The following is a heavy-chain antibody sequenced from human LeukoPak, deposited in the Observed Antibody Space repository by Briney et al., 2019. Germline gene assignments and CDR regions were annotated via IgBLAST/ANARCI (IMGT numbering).Heavy chain of an antibody. V-gene: IGHV1-8*01. CDR3: ARVEKLATDAFDI. CDR1: GYTFTSYD. J-gene: IGHJ3*02. Sequence: ASVKVSCKASGYTFTSYDINWVRQATGQGLEWMGWMNPNSGNTGYAQKFQGRVTMTRNTSISTAYMELSSLRSEDTAVYYCARVEKLATDAFDIWGQGTMVTDSS. CDR2: MNPNSGNT. D-gene: IGHD5-12*01.